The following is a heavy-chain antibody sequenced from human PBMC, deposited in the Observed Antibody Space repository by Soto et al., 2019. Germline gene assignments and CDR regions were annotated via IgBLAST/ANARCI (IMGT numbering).Heavy chain of an antibody. V-gene: IGHV3-21*01. D-gene: IGHD2-15*01. CDR3: ARVSGCSGGSCYSSAFDI. CDR1: GFTFSSYS. Sequence: TGGSLRLSCAASGFTFSSYSMNRVRQAPGKGLEWVSSISSSSSYIYYADSVKGRFTISRDNAKNSLYLQMNSLRAEDTAVYYCARVSGCSGGSCYSSAFDIWGQGTMVTVS. J-gene: IGHJ3*02. CDR2: ISSSSSYI.